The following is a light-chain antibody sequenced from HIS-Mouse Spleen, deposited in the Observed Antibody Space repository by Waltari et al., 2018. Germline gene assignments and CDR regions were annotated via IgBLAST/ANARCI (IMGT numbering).Light chain of an antibody. Sequence: SYELTQPPSVSVSPGQTASITCSGDKLGDKYACWYQQKPGQSPVLVIYQDSKRPSGNPERFAGCNSGKTATLTISGTQAMDEADYYCQAWDSSTHVVFGGGTKLTVL. CDR1: KLGDKY. CDR3: QAWDSSTHVV. CDR2: QDS. V-gene: IGLV3-1*01. J-gene: IGLJ2*01.